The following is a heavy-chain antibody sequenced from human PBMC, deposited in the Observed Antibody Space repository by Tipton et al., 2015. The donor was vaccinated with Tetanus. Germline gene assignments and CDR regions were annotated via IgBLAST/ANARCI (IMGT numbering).Heavy chain of an antibody. J-gene: IGHJ2*01. Sequence: GLVKPSETLSLTCAVYGGSFSAYYWSWIRQSPGKGLEWIGEINHSGSTTYSPSFKSRVTISVDMPKNQFSLKLTSLTVADTAVYYCARGGSYSYGPRGFDLWGRGTLVTVSS. CDR2: INHSGST. CDR3: ARGGSYSYGPRGFDL. CDR1: GGSFSAYY. D-gene: IGHD5-18*01. V-gene: IGHV4-34*01.